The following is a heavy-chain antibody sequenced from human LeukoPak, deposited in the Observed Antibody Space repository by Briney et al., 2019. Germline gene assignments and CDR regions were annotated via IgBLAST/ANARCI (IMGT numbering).Heavy chain of an antibody. J-gene: IGHJ4*02. D-gene: IGHD7-27*01. CDR3: ARDYVWGSSESDY. CDR2: ISSSGSYI. CDR1: AFTFSSYS. Sequence: GGSLRLSCAASAFTFSSYSMNWVRQAPGKGLEWVSSISSSGSYIYYADSVKGRFTISRDDSKNTLSLQMNSLRVEDTAIYYCARDYVWGSSESDYWGQGTLVTVSS. V-gene: IGHV3-21*01.